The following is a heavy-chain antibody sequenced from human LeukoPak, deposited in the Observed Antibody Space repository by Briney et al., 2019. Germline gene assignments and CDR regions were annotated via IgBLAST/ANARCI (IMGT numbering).Heavy chain of an antibody. Sequence: GASVKVSCKASGYTSTGYYMHWVRQAPGQGLEWMGWINPNSGGTNYAQKFQGRVTMTRDTSISTAYMELSRLRSDDTAVYYCARPAVLSGYSYGYLFDWGQGTLVTVSS. CDR2: INPNSGGT. CDR3: ARPAVLSGYSYGYLFD. J-gene: IGHJ4*01. CDR1: GYTSTGYY. D-gene: IGHD5-18*01. V-gene: IGHV1-2*02.